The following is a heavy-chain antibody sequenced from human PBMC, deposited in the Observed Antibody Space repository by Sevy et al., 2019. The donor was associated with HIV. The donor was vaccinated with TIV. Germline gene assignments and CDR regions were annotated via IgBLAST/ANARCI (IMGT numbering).Heavy chain of an antibody. J-gene: IGHJ6*02. D-gene: IGHD4-17*01. CDR2: IRNDGSNK. Sequence: GGSLRLSCAASGFTFMDYGMHWVRQAPGKGLEWVAFIRNDGSNKYYLDSVRGRFTISRDNSRKTLFLQMSSLRSDDTAVYYCVKGRQPAITTSYGLDVWGQGTTVTVSS. V-gene: IGHV3-30*02. CDR1: GFTFMDYG. CDR3: VKGRQPAITTSYGLDV.